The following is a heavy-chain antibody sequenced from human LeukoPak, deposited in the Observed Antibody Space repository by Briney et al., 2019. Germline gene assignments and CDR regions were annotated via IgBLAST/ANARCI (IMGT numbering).Heavy chain of an antibody. D-gene: IGHD6-13*01. CDR3: ARVKGSSSWPFDY. Sequence: PGGSLRLSCADSGFTFSVYYMSWIRQAPGKGLEWVSYISSSGSTIYYADSVKGRFTISRDNAKNSLYLQMNSLRAEDTAVYYCARVKGSSSWPFDYWGQGTLVTVSS. CDR2: ISSSGSTI. CDR1: GFTFSVYY. V-gene: IGHV3-11*04. J-gene: IGHJ4*02.